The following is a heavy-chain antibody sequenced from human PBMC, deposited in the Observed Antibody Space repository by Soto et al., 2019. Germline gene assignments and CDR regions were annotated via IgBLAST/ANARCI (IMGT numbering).Heavy chain of an antibody. CDR3: GRESGYSYGHPPN. CDR1: GGSISSGGYY. Sequence: PSETLSLTCTVSGGSISSGGYYWSWIRQHPGKGLEWIGYIYYSGSTYYNPSLKSRVTISVDTSKTQFSLKLSSVTAADTAVYYCGRESGYSYGHPPNWGQGTLVTVSS. J-gene: IGHJ4*02. CDR2: IYYSGST. D-gene: IGHD5-18*01. V-gene: IGHV4-31*03.